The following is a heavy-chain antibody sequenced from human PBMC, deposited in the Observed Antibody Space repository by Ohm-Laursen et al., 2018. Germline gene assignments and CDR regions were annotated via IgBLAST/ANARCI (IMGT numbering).Heavy chain of an antibody. CDR2: VYYSGST. J-gene: IGHJ4*02. CDR3: ARDGVAAAGRLNY. D-gene: IGHD6-13*01. CDR1: GGSISSYY. Sequence: SETLSLTCAVSGGSISSYYWSWIRQPPGKGLEWIGYVYYSGSTNYNPSLKSRVTISLDTSKNQFSLKLRYVTAADTAVYYCARDGVAAAGRLNYWGQGTLVTVSS. V-gene: IGHV4-59*01.